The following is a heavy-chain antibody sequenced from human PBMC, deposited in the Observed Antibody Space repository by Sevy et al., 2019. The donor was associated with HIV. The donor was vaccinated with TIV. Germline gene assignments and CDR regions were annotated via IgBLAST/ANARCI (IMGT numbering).Heavy chain of an antibody. CDR1: GITFSTSG. Sequence: GGCLRLSCVVSGITFSTSGMHWVRQAPGKGLEWVAVISYHGRDKFYADSVKVRSTISRDNSKNILYLQMISLRAEVTAVYYCAKDFTGYNGMDVWGQGTMVTVSS. D-gene: IGHD3-9*01. J-gene: IGHJ6*02. CDR2: ISYHGRDK. CDR3: AKDFTGYNGMDV. V-gene: IGHV3-30*18.